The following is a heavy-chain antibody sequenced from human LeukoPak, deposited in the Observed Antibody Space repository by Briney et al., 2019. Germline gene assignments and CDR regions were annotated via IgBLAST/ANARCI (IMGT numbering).Heavy chain of an antibody. CDR1: GFTFSSYA. V-gene: IGHV3-23*01. J-gene: IGHJ4*02. D-gene: IGHD3-10*01. CDR3: AKQVVRGVDPLDY. Sequence: PGGSLRLSCAASGFTFSSYAMHWVRQAPGKGLEWVSAISGSGGSTYYADSVKGRFTISRDNSKNTLYLQMNSLRAEDTAVYYCAKQVVRGVDPLDYWGQGTLVTVSS. CDR2: ISGSGGST.